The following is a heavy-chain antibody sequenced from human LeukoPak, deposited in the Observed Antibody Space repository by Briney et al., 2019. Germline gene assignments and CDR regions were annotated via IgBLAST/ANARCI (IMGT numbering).Heavy chain of an antibody. Sequence: GGSLRLSCAAYGFAFNNYAMHWVRQAPGQGLEWVALIWHDGSHKFYSNSVRGQFTISRDHSNNTVSLQMNNVGPEDTAGYYCVREIFGSERYPDFWGQGTQVTVSS. CDR1: GFAFNNYA. CDR2: IWHDGSHK. CDR3: VREIFGSERYPDF. J-gene: IGHJ4*02. V-gene: IGHV3-33*01. D-gene: IGHD3-10*01.